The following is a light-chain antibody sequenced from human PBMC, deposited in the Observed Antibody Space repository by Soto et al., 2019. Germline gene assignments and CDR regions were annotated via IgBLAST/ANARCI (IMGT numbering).Light chain of an antibody. CDR3: QQRYQWLT. J-gene: IGKJ1*01. Sequence: EIVLTQSPGTLSLSPGERATLSCRASQSIYDYVAWYQQKPGQAPRLLLYDASNRATGIPARFGGSGSGTDFTLNISSLEPEDFAIYYCQQRYQWLTFGQGTKVDI. CDR1: QSIYDY. CDR2: DAS. V-gene: IGKV3-11*01.